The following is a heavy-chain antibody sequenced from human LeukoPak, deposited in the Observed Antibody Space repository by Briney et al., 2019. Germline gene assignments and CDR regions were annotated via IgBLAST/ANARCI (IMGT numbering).Heavy chain of an antibody. CDR2: IKQDGGEK. CDR1: GFTFSSYW. D-gene: IGHD3-22*01. V-gene: IGHV3-7*01. J-gene: IGHJ3*02. CDR3: ARSSSGSYGLDAFDI. Sequence: GGSLRLSCAAPGFTFSSYWMSWVRQAPGKGLEWVANIKQDGGEKYYVDSVKGRFTISRDNAKNSLYLQMNSLRAEDTAMYYCARSSSGSYGLDAFDIWGQGTMVTVSS.